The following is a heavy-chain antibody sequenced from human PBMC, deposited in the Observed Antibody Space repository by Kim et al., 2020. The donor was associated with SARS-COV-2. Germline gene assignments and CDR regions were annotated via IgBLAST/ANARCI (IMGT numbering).Heavy chain of an antibody. J-gene: IGHJ4*02. CDR2: VNNGGNA. D-gene: IGHD6-19*01. V-gene: IGHV3-23*01. Sequence: GGSLRLSCAASGFTFSRYAMSWVRQAPGKGPEWIAAVNNGGNAYYANFARGRFTVSRDNSRNMLDLQMNSLTAEDTALYFCAKDHPSSGWPTFDSWGQGTLITDSS. CDR3: AKDHPSSGWPTFDS. CDR1: GFTFSRYA.